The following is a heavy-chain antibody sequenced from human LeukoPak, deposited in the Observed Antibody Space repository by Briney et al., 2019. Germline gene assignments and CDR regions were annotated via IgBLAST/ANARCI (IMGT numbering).Heavy chain of an antibody. CDR2: ISWNSGSI. D-gene: IGHD1-26*01. J-gene: IGHJ4*02. Sequence: GGSLRLSCAASGFTFDDYAMHWVRQAPGKGLEWVSGISWNSGSIGYADSVKGRFTISRDNAKNSLYLQMNSLSAEDTALSYCANDIGWELRGPVDYWGQGTLVTVSS. CDR3: ANDIGWELRGPVDY. CDR1: GFTFDDYA. V-gene: IGHV3-9*01.